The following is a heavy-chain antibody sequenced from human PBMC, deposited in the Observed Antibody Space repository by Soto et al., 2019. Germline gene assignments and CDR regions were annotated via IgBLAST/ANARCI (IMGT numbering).Heavy chain of an antibody. D-gene: IGHD6-25*01. Sequence: EVQLLESGGGLVQPGRYLRLSCAASGSTFSNYAMSWVRQAPGQGLDWVSAISGSGGTTYYADSVKGRFTISRDNSKNTLFLQMNSLRAEDAAVYYCVKFFVETGSNSGWPWSFHYWGQGTLVTVSS. J-gene: IGHJ4*02. CDR2: ISGSGGTT. V-gene: IGHV3-23*01. CDR3: VKFFVETGSNSGWPWSFHY. CDR1: GSTFSNYA.